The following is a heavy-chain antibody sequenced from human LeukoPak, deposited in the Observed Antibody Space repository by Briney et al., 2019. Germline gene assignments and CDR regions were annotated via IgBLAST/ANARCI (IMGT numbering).Heavy chain of an antibody. CDR2: ISYDGSNE. J-gene: IGHJ4*02. D-gene: IGHD6-13*01. Sequence: GGSLRLSCAAPGFTFSSYAMHWVRQAPGKGLEWVAVISYDGSNEDYADSVKGRFTISRDNSKNTLYLQTTSLRAEDTAVYYCARDQRYSSSWYVDYWGQGTRVTVSS. CDR3: ARDQRYSSSWYVDY. CDR1: GFTFSSYA. V-gene: IGHV3-30*04.